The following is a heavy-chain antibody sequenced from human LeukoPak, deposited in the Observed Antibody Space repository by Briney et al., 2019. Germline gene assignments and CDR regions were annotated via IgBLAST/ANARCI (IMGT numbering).Heavy chain of an antibody. CDR3: ARVGYSSSSSAFDI. Sequence: PSETLSLTCTVSGGSISSYYWSWIRQPPGKGLEWIGYIYYSGSTNYNPSLKSRVTISVDTSKNQFSLKLSSVTAADTAVYYCARVGYSSSSSAFDIWGQGTMVTV. D-gene: IGHD6-6*01. J-gene: IGHJ3*02. V-gene: IGHV4-59*01. CDR2: IYYSGST. CDR1: GGSISSYY.